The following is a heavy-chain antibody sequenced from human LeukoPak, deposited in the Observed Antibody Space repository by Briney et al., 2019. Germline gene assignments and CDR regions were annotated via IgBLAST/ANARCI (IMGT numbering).Heavy chain of an antibody. Sequence: SETLSLTCAVYGESFTTFYWGWIRQTPGKGLEWIGEINHTGSTNYNPSLKSRVTISIDTSKNQFSLKLRSVTAADTAVYYCARVTGYMIEDYFDYWGQGTLVTVSS. CDR3: ARVTGYMIEDYFDY. J-gene: IGHJ4*02. V-gene: IGHV4-34*01. CDR2: INHTGST. CDR1: GESFTTFY. D-gene: IGHD3-22*01.